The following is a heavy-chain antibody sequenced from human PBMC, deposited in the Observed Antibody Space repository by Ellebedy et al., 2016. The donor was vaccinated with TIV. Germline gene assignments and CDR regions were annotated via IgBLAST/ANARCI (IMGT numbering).Heavy chain of an antibody. CDR1: GGSISGYY. CDR2: IYDSGST. J-gene: IGHJ4*02. V-gene: IGHV4-59*04. CDR3: ARTFSPHCSSGVCYMAYYFDY. D-gene: IGHD2-8*01. Sequence: MPSETLSLTCTVSGGSISGYYWSWIRQPPGKGLEWIGNIYDSGSTYYNPSLKSRVTISVDTSKNQFSLNLTSVTAADTAVYYCARTFSPHCSSGVCYMAYYFDYWGQGTLVTVSS.